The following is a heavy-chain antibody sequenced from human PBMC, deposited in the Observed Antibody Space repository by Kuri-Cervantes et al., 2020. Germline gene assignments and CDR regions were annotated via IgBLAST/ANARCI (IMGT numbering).Heavy chain of an antibody. CDR1: GFTFSSYW. D-gene: IGHD1-26*01. V-gene: IGHV3-30*03. CDR2: ISYDGSNK. Sequence: GGSLRLSCAASGFTFSSYWMSWARQAPGKGLEWVAVISYDGSNKYYADSVKGRFTISRDNSKNTLYLQMNSLRAEDTAVYYCARERIEWELLSGMDVWGQGTTVTVSS. J-gene: IGHJ6*02. CDR3: ARERIEWELLSGMDV.